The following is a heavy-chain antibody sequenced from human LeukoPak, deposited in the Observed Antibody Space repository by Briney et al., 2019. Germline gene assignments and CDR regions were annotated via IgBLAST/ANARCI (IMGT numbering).Heavy chain of an antibody. J-gene: IGHJ3*02. CDR3: ARSSPHCSSTSCYNDAFDI. D-gene: IGHD2-2*02. CDR1: GFTFSSYS. CDR2: ISSSSSYI. V-gene: IGHV3-21*01. Sequence: GESLRLSCAASGFTFSSYSMHWVRQAPGKGLEWVSSISSSSSYIYYADSVKGRFTISRDNAKNSLYLQMNSLRAEDTAVYYCARSSPHCSSTSCYNDAFDIWGQGTMVTVSS.